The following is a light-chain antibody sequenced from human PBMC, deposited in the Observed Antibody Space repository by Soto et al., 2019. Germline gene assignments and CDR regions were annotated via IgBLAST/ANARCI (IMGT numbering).Light chain of an antibody. CDR1: SSNIGTNH. CDR2: RNS. J-gene: IGLJ3*02. Sequence: QLVLTQPPSASGTPGQWVTISCSGGSSNIGTNHVYWYQHLPGAAPKLLIYRNSLRPSGVPDRFSGSNSGTSASLAFSGLRSDDEADYYCAAWDDSLSGWVFGGGTKLTVL. CDR3: AAWDDSLSGWV. V-gene: IGLV1-47*01.